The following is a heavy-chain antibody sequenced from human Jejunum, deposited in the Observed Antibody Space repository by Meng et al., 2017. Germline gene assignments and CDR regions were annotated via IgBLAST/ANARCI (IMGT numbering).Heavy chain of an antibody. D-gene: IGHD3-9*01. CDR3: TSYFLRGSWFDS. J-gene: IGHJ5*01. Sequence: GESLKISCAASGFTFSSYRMTWVRPVPGKGLEWVSSISSSSNYIYYADSVKGRFTISRDNDKNSLYLQMKSLRAEETAVYYCTSYFLRGSWFDSWGQGTLVTVSS. CDR2: ISSSSNYI. V-gene: IGHV3-21*01. CDR1: GFTFSSYR.